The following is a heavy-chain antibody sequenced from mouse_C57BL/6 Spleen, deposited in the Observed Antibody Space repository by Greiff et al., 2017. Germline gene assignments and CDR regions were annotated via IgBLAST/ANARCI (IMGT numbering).Heavy chain of an antibody. J-gene: IGHJ4*01. CDR1: GFTFSDYY. CDR2: ISNGGGST. D-gene: IGHD1-1*01. Sequence: EVQGVESGGGLVQPGGSLKLSCAASGFTFSDYYMYWVRQTPEKRLEWVAYISNGGGSTYYPDTVKGRFTISRDNAKNTLYLQMSRLKSEDTAMYYCARHREDDGRDAMDYWGQGTSVTVSS. CDR3: ARHREDDGRDAMDY. V-gene: IGHV5-12*01.